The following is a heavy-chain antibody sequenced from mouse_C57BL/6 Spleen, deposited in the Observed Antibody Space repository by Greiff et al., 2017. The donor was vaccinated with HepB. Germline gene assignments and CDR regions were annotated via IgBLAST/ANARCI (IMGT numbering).Heavy chain of an antibody. CDR1: GYTFTSYW. Sequence: VQLQPSGAELVKPGASVKMSCKASGYTFTSYWITWVKQRPGQGLEWIGDIYPGSGSTNYNEKFKSKATLTVDTSSSTAYMQLSSLTSEDSAVYYCAREKPGNPRAMDYWGQGTSVTVSS. V-gene: IGHV1-55*01. CDR3: AREKPGNPRAMDY. J-gene: IGHJ4*01. CDR2: IYPGSGST. D-gene: IGHD2-1*01.